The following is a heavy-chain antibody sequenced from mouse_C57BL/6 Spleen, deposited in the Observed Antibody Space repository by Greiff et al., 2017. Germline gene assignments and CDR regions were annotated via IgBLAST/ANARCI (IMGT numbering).Heavy chain of an antibody. CDR3: ARRYSNSWFAY. D-gene: IGHD2-5*01. V-gene: IGHV1-54*01. CDR2: INPGSGGT. J-gene: IGHJ3*01. Sequence: VQLQQSGAELVRPGTSVKVSCKASGYAFTNYLIEWVKQRPGQGLEWIGVINPGSGGTNYNEKFKGKATLTADKSSSTAYMQLSSLTSEDSAVYFCARRYSNSWFAYWGQGTLVTVSA. CDR1: GYAFTNYL.